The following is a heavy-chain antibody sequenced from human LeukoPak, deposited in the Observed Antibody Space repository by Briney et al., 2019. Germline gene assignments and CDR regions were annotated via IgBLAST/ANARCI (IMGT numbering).Heavy chain of an antibody. J-gene: IGHJ3*02. CDR3: VRVGLSFDI. Sequence: GGSLRLSCAASGFTFKFYSMKWVRQAPEGGLERVSYISTNTTTIYYADSVRGRFTISRDNAKNSLYLQVNGLRVEYTAVYYCVRVGLSFDIWGQGTIVSVSS. CDR1: GFTFKFYS. CDR2: ISTNTTTI. V-gene: IGHV3-48*01.